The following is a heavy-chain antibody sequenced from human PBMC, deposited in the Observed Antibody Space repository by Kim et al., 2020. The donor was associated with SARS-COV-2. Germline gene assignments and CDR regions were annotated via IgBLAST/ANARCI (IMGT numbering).Heavy chain of an antibody. D-gene: IGHD6-19*01. CDR2: FNGGNGNT. V-gene: IGHV1-3*01. Sequence: ASVKVSCKASGYSFTTFALYWVRRAPGQRLEWMGWFNGGNGNTRYSQKFQARVSITRDTSATTAYLELSGLRSEDTAVYYCAREAVAGSFDHWGQGTLVTVSS. CDR3: AREAVAGSFDH. J-gene: IGHJ4*02. CDR1: GYSFTTFA.